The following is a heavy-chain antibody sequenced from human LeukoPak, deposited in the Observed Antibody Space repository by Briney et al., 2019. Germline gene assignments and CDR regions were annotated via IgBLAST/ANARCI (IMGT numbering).Heavy chain of an antibody. Sequence: SVKVSCKASGGTFSSYAISWVRQAPGQGLEWLGGIIPIFGTGNYAQKFHGRVTITADESTSTAYMELSSLRSEDTAVYYCASGYSYGEDFDYWGQGTLVTVSS. D-gene: IGHD5-18*01. J-gene: IGHJ4*02. CDR1: GGTFSSYA. CDR3: ASGYSYGEDFDY. CDR2: IIPIFGTG. V-gene: IGHV1-69*01.